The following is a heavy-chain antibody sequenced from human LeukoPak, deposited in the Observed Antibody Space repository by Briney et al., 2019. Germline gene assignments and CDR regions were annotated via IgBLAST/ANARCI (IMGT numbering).Heavy chain of an antibody. Sequence: GGSLRLSCAASGFTFSSYGMHWVRQAPGKGLEWVAFIRYDGSNKYYADSVKGRFTISRDNSKNTLYLQMNSLRAEDTAVYYCAKDDYYGSGSYYFFDYWGQGTLVTVSS. CDR1: GFTFSSYG. CDR2: IRYDGSNK. V-gene: IGHV3-30*02. CDR3: AKDDYYGSGSYYFFDY. D-gene: IGHD3-10*01. J-gene: IGHJ4*02.